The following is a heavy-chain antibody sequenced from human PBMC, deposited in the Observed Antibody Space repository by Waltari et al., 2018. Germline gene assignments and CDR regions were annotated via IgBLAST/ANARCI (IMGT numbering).Heavy chain of an antibody. J-gene: IGHJ6*02. Sequence: QVQLQESGPGLVKPSQTLSLTCTVPGGTISSGNYYWNWIRQPAGKGLEWVGRIYISGSTNYNPSLKSRVMISLDTSKSLFSLKLNSVSAADTAVYFCAREVRVYSGYEEDYYYGMDVWGQGTTVTVSS. CDR2: IYISGST. V-gene: IGHV4-61*02. CDR3: AREVRVYSGYEEDYYYGMDV. D-gene: IGHD5-12*01. CDR1: GGTISSGNYY.